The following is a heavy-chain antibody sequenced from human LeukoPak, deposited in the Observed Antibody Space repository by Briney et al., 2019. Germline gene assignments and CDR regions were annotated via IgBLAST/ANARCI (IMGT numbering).Heavy chain of an antibody. J-gene: IGHJ4*02. CDR1: GFAFNTYA. V-gene: IGHV3-33*01. D-gene: IGHD3-10*01. Sequence: PGGSLRLSCAASGFAFNTYAMHWVRQAPGQGLEWVALIWHDGSHKFYSNSVRGQFTISRDNSKNTVSLQMNNLRPEDTAVYYCAREIFGSGSYPDSWGQGTLVTASS. CDR3: AREIFGSGSYPDS. CDR2: IWHDGSHK.